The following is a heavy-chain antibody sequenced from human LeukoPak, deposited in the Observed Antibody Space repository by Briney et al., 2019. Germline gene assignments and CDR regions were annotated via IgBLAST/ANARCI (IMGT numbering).Heavy chain of an antibody. CDR1: GFTFSSYS. CDR3: ARGDYGRPFDY. CDR2: ISSSSSYI. V-gene: IGHV3-21*01. J-gene: IGHJ4*02. D-gene: IGHD4-17*01. Sequence: GRSLRLSCAASGFTFSSYSMNWVRQAPGKGLEWVSSISSSSSYIYYADSVKGRFTISRDNAKNSLYLQMNSLRAEDTAVYYCARGDYGRPFDYWGQGTLVTVSS.